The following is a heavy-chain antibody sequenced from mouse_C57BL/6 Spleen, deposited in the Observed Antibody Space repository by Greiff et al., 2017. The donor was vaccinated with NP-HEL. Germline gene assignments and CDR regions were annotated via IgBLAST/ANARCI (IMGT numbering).Heavy chain of an antibody. V-gene: IGHV1-18*01. D-gene: IGHD1-1*01. Sequence: EVQLQQSGPELVKPGASVKIPCKASGYTFTDYNMDWVKQSHGKSLEWIGDINPNNGGTIYNQKFKGKATLTVDKSSSTAYMELRSLTSEDTAVYYCATLVVPYAMDYWGQGTSVTVSS. CDR3: ATLVVPYAMDY. CDR1: GYTFTDYN. CDR2: INPNNGGT. J-gene: IGHJ4*01.